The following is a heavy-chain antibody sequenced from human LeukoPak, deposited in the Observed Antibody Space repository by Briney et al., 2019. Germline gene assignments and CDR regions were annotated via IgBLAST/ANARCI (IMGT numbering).Heavy chain of an antibody. CDR1: GFTFSSYS. CDR2: ISSSSSYI. J-gene: IGHJ4*02. Sequence: PGGSLRLSCAASGFTFSSYSMNWVRQAPGKGLEWVSSISSSSSYIYYADSVKGRFTISRDNSKNTLYLQMNSLRADDTAVYYCAKGAYGSGSSYCDYWGQGALVTVSS. CDR3: AKGAYGSGSSYCDY. D-gene: IGHD3-10*01. V-gene: IGHV3-21*01.